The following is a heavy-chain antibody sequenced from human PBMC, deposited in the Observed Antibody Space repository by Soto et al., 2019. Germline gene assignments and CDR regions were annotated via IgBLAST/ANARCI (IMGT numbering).Heavy chain of an antibody. CDR1: GFRFTSYG. V-gene: IGHV1-18*04. Sequence: QVQLVQSGAEVKNPVASVKVSCKASGFRFTSYGISWVRQAPGQGLEWMGWISASNGITSYAQKFQGRVTMTTDTSTTTAYMEQRNLRSDDTAVYYCARVYRFYDRRPYYFDYWGQGTLVTVSS. J-gene: IGHJ4*02. CDR3: ARVYRFYDRRPYYFDY. CDR2: ISASNGIT. D-gene: IGHD3-22*01.